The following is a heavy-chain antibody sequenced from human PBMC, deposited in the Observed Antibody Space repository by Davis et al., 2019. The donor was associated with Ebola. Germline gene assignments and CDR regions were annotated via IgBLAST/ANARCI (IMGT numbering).Heavy chain of an antibody. CDR2: INSDGSST. J-gene: IGHJ5*02. D-gene: IGHD3-10*01. V-gene: IGHV3-74*01. CDR3: AKVGLWFGELSWFDP. CDR1: GFTFSSYW. Sequence: HTGGSLRLSCAASGFTFSSYWMHWVRQAPGKGLVWVSRINSDGSSTSYADSVKGRFTISRDNAKNTLYLQMNSLRAEDTAVYYCAKVGLWFGELSWFDPWGQGTLVTVSS.